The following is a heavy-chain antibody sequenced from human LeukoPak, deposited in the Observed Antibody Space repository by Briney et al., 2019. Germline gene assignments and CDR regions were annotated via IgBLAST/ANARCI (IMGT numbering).Heavy chain of an antibody. CDR3: ARDQMAAAGAKYYYYYYMDV. V-gene: IGHV1-69*06. CDR2: IIPIFGTA. J-gene: IGHJ6*03. CDR1: GGTFISYA. D-gene: IGHD6-13*01. Sequence: ASVKVSCKASGGTFISYAISWVRQAPGQGVEWMGGIIPIFGTANYAQKFQGRVTITVDKSTSTAYMELSSLRSEDTAVYYCARDQMAAAGAKYYYYYYMDVWGKGTTVTVSS.